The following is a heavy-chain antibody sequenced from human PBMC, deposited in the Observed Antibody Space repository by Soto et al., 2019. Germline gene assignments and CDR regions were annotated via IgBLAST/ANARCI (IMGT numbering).Heavy chain of an antibody. Sequence: SETLSLTCAVYGGSFSGHYWSWIRQPPGKGLEWIGEINHSGSTNYNPSLKSRVTISVDTSKNQFSLKLSSVTAADTAVYYCARGNSLVHRYFDYWAQGTLVTVSS. V-gene: IGHV4-34*01. CDR1: GGSFSGHY. CDR2: INHSGST. J-gene: IGHJ4*02. CDR3: ARGNSLVHRYFDY. D-gene: IGHD6-13*01.